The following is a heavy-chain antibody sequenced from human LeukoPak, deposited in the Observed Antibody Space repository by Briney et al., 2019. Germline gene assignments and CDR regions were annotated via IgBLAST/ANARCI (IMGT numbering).Heavy chain of an antibody. CDR1: GGTFSSYA. D-gene: IGHD3-9*01. V-gene: IGHV1-69*01. J-gene: IGHJ4*02. CDR3: AKVDGFYDILTGYYSIYYFDY. Sequence: SVKVSCKASGGTFSSYAISWVRQAPGQGLEWMGGIIPIFGTANYAQKFQGRVTITADESTSTAYMELSSLRSEDTAVYYCAKVDGFYDILTGYYSIYYFDYWGQGTLVTVSS. CDR2: IIPIFGTA.